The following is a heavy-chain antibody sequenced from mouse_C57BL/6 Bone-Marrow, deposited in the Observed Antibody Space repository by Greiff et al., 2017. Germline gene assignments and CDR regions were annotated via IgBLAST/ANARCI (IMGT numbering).Heavy chain of an antibody. CDR2: IDPSDSYT. Sequence: VQLQQPGAELVMPGASVKLSCKASGYTFTSYWMHWVKQRPGQGLEWIGEIDPSDSYTNYNQKFKGKSTLTVDKSSSTAYMQLSSLTSEDSAVYYCARRYGNFAWFAYWGQGTLVTVSA. D-gene: IGHD2-10*02. J-gene: IGHJ3*01. V-gene: IGHV1-69*01. CDR1: GYTFTSYW. CDR3: ARRYGNFAWFAY.